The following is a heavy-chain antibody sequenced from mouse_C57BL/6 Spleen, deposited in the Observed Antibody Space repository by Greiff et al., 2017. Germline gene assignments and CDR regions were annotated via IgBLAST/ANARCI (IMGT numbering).Heavy chain of an antibody. CDR1: GFTFSSYA. Sequence: EVQGVESGEGLVKPGGSLKLSCAASGFTFSSYAMSWVRQTPEKRLEWVAYISSGGDYIYYAGTVKGRFTISRDTARNTLYLQMSSLKSEDTAMYYCTVYYYGSSYWYFDVWGTGTTVTVSS. D-gene: IGHD1-1*01. V-gene: IGHV5-9-1*02. CDR3: TVYYYGSSYWYFDV. J-gene: IGHJ1*03. CDR2: ISSGGDYI.